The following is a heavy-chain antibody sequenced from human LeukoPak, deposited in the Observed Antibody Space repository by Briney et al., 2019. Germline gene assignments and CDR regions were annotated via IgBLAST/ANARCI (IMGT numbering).Heavy chain of an antibody. Sequence: GGSLRLSCAASGLTFSDYYMSWIRQAPGKGLEWVSYISSSGSTIYYADSVKGRFTISRDNAKNSLYLQMNSLRAEDTAVYYCARVYRRNWFDPWGQGTLVTVSS. J-gene: IGHJ5*02. V-gene: IGHV3-11*01. CDR1: GLTFSDYY. CDR3: ARVYRRNWFDP. CDR2: ISSSGSTI. D-gene: IGHD2-8*01.